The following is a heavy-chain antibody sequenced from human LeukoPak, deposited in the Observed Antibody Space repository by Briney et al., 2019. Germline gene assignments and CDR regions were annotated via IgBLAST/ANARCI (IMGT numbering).Heavy chain of an antibody. CDR3: ARDGRRSSWYTVDY. V-gene: IGHV3-48*03. Sequence: PGGSLRLSCAASGFTFSTYEMNWVRQAPGKGLEWVSYISSNGNTIYYGDSVKGRFTISRDSAKNSLYLQMNSLRAEDTAVYYCARDGRRSSWYTVDYWGQGTLVIVSS. D-gene: IGHD6-13*01. CDR1: GFTFSTYE. CDR2: ISSNGNTI. J-gene: IGHJ4*02.